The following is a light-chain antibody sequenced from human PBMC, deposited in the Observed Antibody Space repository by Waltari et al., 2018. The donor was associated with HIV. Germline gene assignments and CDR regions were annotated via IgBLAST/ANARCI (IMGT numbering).Light chain of an antibody. J-gene: IGKJ5*01. CDR1: QSVSSY. CDR2: DAS. Sequence: EIVLTQSPAPLSLSPGERATLSCRASQSVSSYLAWYQQKPGQAPRLLIYDASNRATGIPARFSGSGSGTDFTLTISSLEPEDFAVYYCQQRSNWPRSTFGQGTRLEIK. CDR3: QQRSNWPRST. V-gene: IGKV3-11*01.